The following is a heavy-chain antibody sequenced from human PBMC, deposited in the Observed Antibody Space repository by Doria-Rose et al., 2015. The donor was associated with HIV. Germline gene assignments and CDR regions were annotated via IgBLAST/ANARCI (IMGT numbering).Heavy chain of an antibody. Sequence: QVTLKESGPVLVEPTETLTLTCTVSGVSLSSPGVGVSWIRQPPGKALEWLGKTFSDDERSYKTSLKSRLTIFRGTSKSQVVLTMTDMDPVDTATYYCARIKSSRWYHKYYFDFWGQGTLVIVSA. J-gene: IGHJ4*02. CDR2: TFSDDER. CDR1: GVSLSSPGVG. D-gene: IGHD6-13*01. V-gene: IGHV2-26*01. CDR3: ARIKSSRWYHKYYFDF.